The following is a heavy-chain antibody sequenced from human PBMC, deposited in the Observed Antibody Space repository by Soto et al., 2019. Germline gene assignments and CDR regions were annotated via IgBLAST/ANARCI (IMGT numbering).Heavy chain of an antibody. Sequence: SETLSLTCTVSGGSISSSSYYWGWIRQPPGKGLEWIGSIYYSGSTYYNPSLKSRVTISVDTSKNQFSLKLSSVTAADTAVYYCARLRLGGYYYYYMDVWGKATTVTVS. J-gene: IGHJ6*03. CDR2: IYYSGST. D-gene: IGHD3-16*01. V-gene: IGHV4-39*01. CDR1: GGSISSSSYY. CDR3: ARLRLGGYYYYYMDV.